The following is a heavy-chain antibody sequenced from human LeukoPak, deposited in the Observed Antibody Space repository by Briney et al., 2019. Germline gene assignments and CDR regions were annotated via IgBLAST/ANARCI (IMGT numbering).Heavy chain of an antibody. CDR3: AKDGYCSGGSCYANCFDP. J-gene: IGHJ5*02. D-gene: IGHD2-15*01. CDR1: GFSFLHYG. V-gene: IGHV3-30*18. CDR2: ISSDGSKE. Sequence: GGSLRLSCAASGFSFLHYGMHWVRQAPGKGLEWVAFISSDGSKEYYADSVKGRFTISRDNSKNTLYLHADSPRAEDTAVFFCAKDGYCSGGSCYANCFDPWGQGTLVTVSS.